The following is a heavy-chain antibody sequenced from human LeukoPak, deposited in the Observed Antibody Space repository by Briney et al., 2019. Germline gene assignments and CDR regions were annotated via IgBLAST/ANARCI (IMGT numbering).Heavy chain of an antibody. J-gene: IGHJ3*02. CDR3: VREAVWGGHDDAFDM. V-gene: IGHV3-7*01. Sequence: GGSLRPSCAASGFTFSSHFMSWVRQAPGKGLEWVANIRQDGRDIYYVASAKGRFTISRDNSKNSLYLQMNSLRVEDTAVYFCVREAVWGGHDDAFDMWGQGTMVTVSS. D-gene: IGHD3-16*01. CDR2: IRQDGRDI. CDR1: GFTFSSHF.